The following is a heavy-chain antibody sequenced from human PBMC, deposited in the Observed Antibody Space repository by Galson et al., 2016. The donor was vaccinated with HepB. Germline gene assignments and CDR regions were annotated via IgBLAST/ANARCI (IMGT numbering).Heavy chain of an antibody. CDR2: IYPDDSVT. D-gene: IGHD5-24*01. CDR3: AAPRDGNYWWFRP. J-gene: IGHJ5*01. V-gene: IGHV5-51*01. CDR1: VYSFTNYW. Sequence: QSGAEVKTPGESLKISCKASVYSFTNYWIGWVRQMSGKGLEWVGIIYPDDSVTKYSPSFQGQVTISADTSITTAYLHWTSLKASDIAMYYCAAPRDGNYWWFRPWGQGTLVTVSS.